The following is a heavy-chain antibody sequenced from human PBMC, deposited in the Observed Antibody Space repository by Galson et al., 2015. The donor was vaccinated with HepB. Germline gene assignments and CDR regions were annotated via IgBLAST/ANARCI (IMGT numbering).Heavy chain of an antibody. V-gene: IGHV3-21*01. D-gene: IGHD2-8*02. CDR3: AVAYCTAASCPWSFDY. J-gene: IGHJ4*02. CDR1: GFTFSRFN. CDR2: ISSGGDYL. Sequence: SLRLSCAVSGFTFSRFNMNWVRQAPGKGLEWVSSISSGGDYLFYADSVKGRFTISRDDAKNSLYLQMNSLRAEDTAVYFCAVAYCTAASCPWSFDYWGREPWSPSPQ.